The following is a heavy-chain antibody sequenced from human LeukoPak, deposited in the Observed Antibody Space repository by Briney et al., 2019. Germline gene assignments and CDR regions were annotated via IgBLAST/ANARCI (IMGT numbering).Heavy chain of an antibody. D-gene: IGHD6-19*01. CDR3: AKGSAVRWLEDHIPHFDY. V-gene: IGHV3-23*01. Sequence: PGGSLRLSCAAPGFTFSSYAMSWVRQAPGKGLEWVSAISGSGGSTYYADTVKGRFTISRDNSKNTLYLQMNSLRAEDTAVYYCAKGSAVRWLEDHIPHFDYWGQGTLVTVSS. CDR2: ISGSGGST. J-gene: IGHJ4*02. CDR1: GFTFSSYA.